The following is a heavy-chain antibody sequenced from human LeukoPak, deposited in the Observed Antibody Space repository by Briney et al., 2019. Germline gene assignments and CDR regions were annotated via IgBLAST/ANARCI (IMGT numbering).Heavy chain of an antibody. J-gene: IGHJ6*03. CDR2: INSNGGST. CDR1: GFTFSRYW. Sequence: GGSLRLSCAASGFTFSRYWMSWVRQAPGKGLEWVSGINSNGGSTGYADSVKGRFTISRDNAKNSLYLQMNSLRAEDTALYYCARTFYDISTGYYPTGYMDVWGKGTTVTVSS. V-gene: IGHV3-20*04. CDR3: ARTFYDISTGYYPTGYMDV. D-gene: IGHD3-9*01.